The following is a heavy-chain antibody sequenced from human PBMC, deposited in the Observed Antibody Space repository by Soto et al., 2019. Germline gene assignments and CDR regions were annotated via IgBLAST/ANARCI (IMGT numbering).Heavy chain of an antibody. CDR3: ALKSYDILTGYYILDY. D-gene: IGHD3-9*01. CDR1: GVSLSPSGGG. J-gene: IGHJ4*02. CDR2: IYWDDDK. Sequence: SGPTVVNPTQTPTLTCPLSGVSLSPSGGGVGWVRQPPGKALEWLALIYWDDDKRYSPSLKSRLTITKDTSKNQVVLTMTNMDPVGTATYYCALKSYDILTGYYILDYWGQGTLVTVSS. V-gene: IGHV2-5*02.